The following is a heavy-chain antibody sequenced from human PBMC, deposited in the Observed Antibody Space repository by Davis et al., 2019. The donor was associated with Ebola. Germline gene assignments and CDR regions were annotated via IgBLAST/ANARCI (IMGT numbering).Heavy chain of an antibody. CDR2: VTSSGGGT. V-gene: IGHV3-23*01. CDR3: AKGGSGWPSDYSYGMGV. J-gene: IGHJ6*04. D-gene: IGHD6-19*01. CDR1: GFTFSSYA. Sequence: LSLTCAASGFTFSSYAMSWVRQAPGKGLEWVSAVTSSGGGTYYADSVKGRFTISRDNSKNALYLQMNSLTVEDTAVYYCAKGGSGWPSDYSYGMGVWGKGTTVTVSS.